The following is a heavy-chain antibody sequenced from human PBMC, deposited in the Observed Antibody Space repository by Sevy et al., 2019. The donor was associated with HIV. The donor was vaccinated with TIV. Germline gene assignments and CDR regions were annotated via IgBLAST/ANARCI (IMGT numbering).Heavy chain of an antibody. Sequence: ASVKVSCKASGGTFRSSIISWVRQAPGQGLEWMGGIIPMSGTTSNTQKLQGRVTMTADESTSTAYLELSSLRSEDTAVYYCASVRPCGGDCYFFDSWGQGTLVTVSS. CDR1: GGTFRSSI. CDR3: ASVRPCGGDCYFFDS. V-gene: IGHV1-69*13. J-gene: IGHJ4*02. CDR2: IIPMSGTT. D-gene: IGHD2-21*02.